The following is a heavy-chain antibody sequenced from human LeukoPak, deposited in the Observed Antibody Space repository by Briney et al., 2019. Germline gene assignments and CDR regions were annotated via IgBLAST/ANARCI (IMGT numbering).Heavy chain of an antibody. CDR2: SYWDDDK. CDR1: GFSLSTREVG. Sequence: VSGPTLLNPPPTPRLTCTFSGFSLSTREVGVGWIRQPPGKALEWLSLSYWDDDKRYSPSLKSRLTITKGTSKNQVVLTMTNMDPVDTATYYCAHVDSSGYYLLFDYWGQGTLVTGSS. V-gene: IGHV2-5*02. D-gene: IGHD3-22*01. J-gene: IGHJ4*02. CDR3: AHVDSSGYYLLFDY.